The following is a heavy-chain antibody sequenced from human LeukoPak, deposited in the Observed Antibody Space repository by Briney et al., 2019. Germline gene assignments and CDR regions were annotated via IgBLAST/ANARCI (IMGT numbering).Heavy chain of an antibody. Sequence: VASVKVSCKASGGTFSSYTICWGPHAPGQGLGWMGRIIPILGIANYAQKFQGRGTITADKSTSTAYMELSSLRSEDTAVYYCETYYYDSSGYYYYDYWGQGTLVTVSS. J-gene: IGHJ4*02. CDR3: ETYYYDSSGYYYYDY. CDR1: GGTFSSYT. V-gene: IGHV1-69*02. D-gene: IGHD3-22*01. CDR2: IIPILGIA.